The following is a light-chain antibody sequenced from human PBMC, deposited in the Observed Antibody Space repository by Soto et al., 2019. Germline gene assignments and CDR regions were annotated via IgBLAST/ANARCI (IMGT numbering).Light chain of an antibody. CDR3: QSYDSSLTALYV. Sequence: QSVLTQPASVSGSPGQSITISCTGTSSDIGGCNYVSWYQQYPGKAPKLMIFGVSDRPSGVSNRFSGSKSGTSASLAITGLQAEDEADYYCQSYDSSLTALYVFGIGTKATVL. CDR1: SSDIGGCNY. J-gene: IGLJ1*01. V-gene: IGLV2-14*01. CDR2: GVS.